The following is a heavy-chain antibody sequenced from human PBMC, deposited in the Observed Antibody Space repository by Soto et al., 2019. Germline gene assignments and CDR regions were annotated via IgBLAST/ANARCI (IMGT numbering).Heavy chain of an antibody. Sequence: SETLSLTCTVSGGSINSYYWTWIRQPAGKGLEWIGLIDTSGTTNYNPSLKSRVTMSVDTSKNQFSLKLTSVTAADTAMYYCARGFGSSWYYFDYWGRG. CDR1: GGSINSYY. V-gene: IGHV4-4*07. CDR3: ARGFGSSWYYFDY. J-gene: IGHJ4*02. CDR2: IDTSGTT. D-gene: IGHD6-13*01.